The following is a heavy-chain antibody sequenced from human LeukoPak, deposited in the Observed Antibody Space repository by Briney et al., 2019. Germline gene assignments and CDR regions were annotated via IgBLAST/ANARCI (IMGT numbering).Heavy chain of an antibody. V-gene: IGHV3-23*01. CDR1: GFTFSSCA. CDR3: ASQTHDYYDSSGPLFYYYGMDV. J-gene: IGHJ6*02. CDR2: ISGSGGST. Sequence: GGSLRLSCAASGFTFSSCAMSWVRQAPAKGLEWVSAISGSGGSTYYADSVKGRFTISRDNSKNTLYLQMNSLRAEDTAVYYCASQTHDYYDSSGPLFYYYGMDVWGQGTTVTVSS. D-gene: IGHD3-22*01.